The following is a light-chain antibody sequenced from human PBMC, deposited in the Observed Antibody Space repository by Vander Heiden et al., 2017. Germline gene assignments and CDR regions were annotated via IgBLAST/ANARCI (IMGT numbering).Light chain of an antibody. CDR2: AAS. J-gene: IGKJ4*01. CDR3: QQLNSYPIT. Sequence: DIQLTQSPSFLSASVGDRVTITCRASQGISSYLDWYQQKPGKAPQLMIYAASTLQRGVPSRCSGSGSGTEFTLTISSLQPEDFATYYCQQLNSYPITFGGGTKVEIK. CDR1: QGISSY. V-gene: IGKV1-9*01.